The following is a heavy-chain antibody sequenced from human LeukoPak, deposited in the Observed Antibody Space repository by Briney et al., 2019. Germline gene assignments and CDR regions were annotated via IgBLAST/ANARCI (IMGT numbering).Heavy chain of an antibody. D-gene: IGHD3-9*01. CDR2: IYYSGST. V-gene: IGHV4-39*07. Sequence: PSETLSLTCTVSGGSISSSSYYWGWIRQPPGKGLEWIGSIYYSGSTYYNPSLKSRVTISVDTSKNQFSLKLSSVTAADTAVYYCASNLRYFDWLFGFDPWGQGTLVTVSS. CDR1: GGSISSSSYY. J-gene: IGHJ5*02. CDR3: ASNLRYFDWLFGFDP.